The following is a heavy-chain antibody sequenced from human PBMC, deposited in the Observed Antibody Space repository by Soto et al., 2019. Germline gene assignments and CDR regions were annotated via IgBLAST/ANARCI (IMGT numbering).Heavy chain of an antibody. V-gene: IGHV3-21*01. CDR2: ITTSSPYI. CDR3: VRSGTARLLRHSWFDT. D-gene: IGHD2-21*01. CDR1: GFTFNTYD. J-gene: IGHJ5*02. Sequence: EVQLVESGGGLVKPGGSLRLSCAASGFTFNTYDMNWVRQAPGKGLEWVSSITTSSPYIYYADSLKGRITISRDNAKNSLSLQMNSLRAEDTAVYYCVRSGTARLLRHSWFDTWGQGTLVTVSS.